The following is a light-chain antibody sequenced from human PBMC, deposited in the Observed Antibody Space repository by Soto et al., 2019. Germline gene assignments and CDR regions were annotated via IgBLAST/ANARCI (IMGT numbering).Light chain of an antibody. J-gene: IGKJ4*01. CDR3: QKFSAVPT. Sequence: DIQMTQSPSSLSASVGDRVTITCRASQAIYNYLSWYQQKPGKVPTLLISAASTLQSGVPSRFSGSGSGTDFTLTISSLQPEDVATYYCQKFSAVPTFGGGTKVEI. V-gene: IGKV1-27*01. CDR1: QAIYNY. CDR2: AAS.